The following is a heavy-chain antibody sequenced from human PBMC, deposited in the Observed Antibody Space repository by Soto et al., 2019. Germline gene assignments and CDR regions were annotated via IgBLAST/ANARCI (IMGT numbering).Heavy chain of an antibody. CDR1: GFTFTSYD. V-gene: IGHV3-13*01. Sequence: GGSLRLSCAASGFTFTSYDMHWVRQVTGKGLEWVSGVGTAGDTYYPDSVKGRFTISREDAKNSLWLEMNSLRAGDTAVYYCVRSGLCANDTCHPFPVDLWGQGTLVTVSS. CDR3: VRSGLCANDTCHPFPVDL. J-gene: IGHJ5*02. D-gene: IGHD2-8*01. CDR2: VGTAGDT.